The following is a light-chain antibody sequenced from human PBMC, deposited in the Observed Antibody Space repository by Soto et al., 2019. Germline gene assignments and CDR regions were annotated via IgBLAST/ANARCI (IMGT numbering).Light chain of an antibody. CDR2: EGS. CDR3: CSYAGSSTLV. V-gene: IGLV2-23*01. Sequence: QPVLTQPASVSGSPGQSITISFTGTSSDVGSYNLVSWYQQHPGKAPKLMIYEGSKRPSGVSNRFSGSKSGNTASLTISGLQAEDEADYYCCSYAGSSTLVFGGGTKLTVL. J-gene: IGLJ2*01. CDR1: SSDVGSYNL.